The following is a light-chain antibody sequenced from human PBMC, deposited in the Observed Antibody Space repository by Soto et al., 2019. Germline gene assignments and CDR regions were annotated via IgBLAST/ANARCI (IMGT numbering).Light chain of an antibody. CDR2: GAS. V-gene: IGKV3-20*01. Sequence: EIVLTQSPGTLSLPPGERATLSCRASQSVSSSYLAWYQQKPGQAPRLLIYGASFRATGIPDRFSGSGSGTDFTLTISRLEPEDVAVYYCQQYGSSHGTFGQLTKVEVK. CDR1: QSVSSSY. J-gene: IGKJ1*01. CDR3: QQYGSSHGT.